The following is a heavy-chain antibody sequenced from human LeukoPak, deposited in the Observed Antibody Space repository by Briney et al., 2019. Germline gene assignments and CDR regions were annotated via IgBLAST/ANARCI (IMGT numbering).Heavy chain of an antibody. V-gene: IGHV3-23*01. CDR3: AKGSGNGYGSGPFDY. J-gene: IGHJ4*02. Sequence: GGSLRLSCAASGFTFNRYNMNWVRQAPGKGLEWVSAISTDAGETHYADSVKGRFIISRDNSKNTVSLQMSSLRAEDTALYYCAKGSGNGYGSGPFDYWGQGTLVTVSS. CDR1: GFTFNRYN. D-gene: IGHD3-10*01. CDR2: ISTDAGET.